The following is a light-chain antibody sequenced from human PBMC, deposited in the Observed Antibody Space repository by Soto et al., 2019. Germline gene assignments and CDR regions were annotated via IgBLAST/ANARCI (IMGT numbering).Light chain of an antibody. J-gene: IGKJ1*01. CDR1: QSVSSN. CDR2: GAS. Sequence: EIVMTRSPATLSVSPGERATLSCRASQSVSSNLAWYQQKPGQAPRLLIYGASTRATGIPARFSGSGSGTEFTLTISSLQSEDFAVYYCQQYHNWPAFGQGTKVDIK. CDR3: QQYHNWPA. V-gene: IGKV3-15*01.